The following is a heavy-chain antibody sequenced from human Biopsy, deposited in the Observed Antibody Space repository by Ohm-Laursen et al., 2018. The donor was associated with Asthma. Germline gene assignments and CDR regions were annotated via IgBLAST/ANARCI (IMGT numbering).Heavy chain of an antibody. Sequence: ASVTVSCKASGYTFINYAIHWVRQAPGQRLEWMGWINAGNGNTKYSQKFQGRVTISRDTSTSTAYMDLSSLRSEDTAVYYCARTYYDFVTGQVSDAFAMWGQGTMVTVSS. CDR2: INAGNGNT. CDR1: GYTFINYA. V-gene: IGHV1-3*01. CDR3: ARTYYDFVTGQVSDAFAM. D-gene: IGHD3-9*01. J-gene: IGHJ3*02.